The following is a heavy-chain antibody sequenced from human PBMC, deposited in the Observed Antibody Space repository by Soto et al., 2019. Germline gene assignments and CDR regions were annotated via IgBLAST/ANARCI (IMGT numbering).Heavy chain of an antibody. CDR3: ARALSRYYYDSSGYFDY. D-gene: IGHD3-22*01. J-gene: IGHJ4*02. CDR1: GGSISSHY. CDR2: IYYSGGT. Sequence: SETLSLTCTVFGGSISSHYWSWIRQPPGKGLEWIGYIYYSGGTNYNPSLKSRVTISVDTSKNQFSLKLSSVTAADTAVYYFARALSRYYYDSSGYFDYWGQGTLVTVSS. V-gene: IGHV4-59*11.